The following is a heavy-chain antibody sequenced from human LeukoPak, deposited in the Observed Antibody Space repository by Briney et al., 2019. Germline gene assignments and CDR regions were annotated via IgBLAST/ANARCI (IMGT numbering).Heavy chain of an antibody. J-gene: IGHJ4*02. D-gene: IGHD1-26*01. CDR1: GFTFSNYN. CDR3: ARDGELVPDY. V-gene: IGHV3-48*01. Sequence: GGSLRLSCAASGFTFSNYNMNWVRQAPGKGLEWVSYISSSSSAIYYADSVKGRFTISRDNAKNSLYLQMNSLRAEDTAVYYCARDGELVPDYWGQGTLVTVSS. CDR2: ISSSSSAI.